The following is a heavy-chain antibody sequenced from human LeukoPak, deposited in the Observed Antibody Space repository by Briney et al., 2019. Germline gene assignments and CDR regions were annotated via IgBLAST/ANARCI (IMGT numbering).Heavy chain of an antibody. CDR1: GGSISSSSYS. J-gene: IGHJ6*02. V-gene: IGHV4-39*01. CDR3: LGLVTDPLYGMDV. D-gene: IGHD3-9*01. Sequence: PSETLSLTCTVSGGSISSSSYSWGWIRQPPGKGLEWIGSIYYSGSTYYNPSLKSRVTISVDTSKNQFSLKPSSVTAADTAVYYCLGLVTDPLYGMDVRGQGTTVTVSS. CDR2: IYYSGST.